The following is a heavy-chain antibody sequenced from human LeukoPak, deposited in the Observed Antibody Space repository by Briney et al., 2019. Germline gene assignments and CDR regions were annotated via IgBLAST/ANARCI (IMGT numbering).Heavy chain of an antibody. D-gene: IGHD3-3*01. CDR2: INPSGGSS. Sequence: ASVKVSCKASGYTFTSYYMHWVRQAPGQGLEWMGIINPSGGSSSYAQKFQGRVTMTRDTSTSTVYMELSRLRSDDTAVYYCARGTEYYDFWSGYYSGFDYWGQGTLVTVSS. V-gene: IGHV1-46*01. CDR3: ARGTEYYDFWSGYYSGFDY. J-gene: IGHJ4*02. CDR1: GYTFTSYY.